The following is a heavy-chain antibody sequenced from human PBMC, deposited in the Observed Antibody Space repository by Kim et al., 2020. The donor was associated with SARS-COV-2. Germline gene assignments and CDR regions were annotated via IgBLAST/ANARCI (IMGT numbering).Heavy chain of an antibody. Sequence: SETLSLTCTVSGYSISSGYYWGWIRQPPGKGLEWIGSIYHRGSTYYNPSLKSRVTISVDTSKNQFSLKLSSVTAADTAVYYCARVGWWGSYYDFWSGYYYGMDVWGQGTTVTVSS. J-gene: IGHJ6*02. CDR3: ARVGWWGSYYDFWSGYYYGMDV. CDR2: IYHRGST. V-gene: IGHV4-38-2*02. CDR1: GYSISSGYY. D-gene: IGHD3-3*01.